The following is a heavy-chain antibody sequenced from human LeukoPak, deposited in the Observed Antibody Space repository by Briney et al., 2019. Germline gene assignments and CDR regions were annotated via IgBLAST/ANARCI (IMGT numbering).Heavy chain of an antibody. CDR3: ARDLGSSGWYSENWFDP. Sequence: PSETLSLTCTVSGGSISSSSYYWGWIRQPPGKGLEWIGSIYYNGSTYYNPSLKSRVTISVDTSKNQFSLKLSSVTAADTAVYYCARDLGSSGWYSENWFDPWGQGTLVTVSS. J-gene: IGHJ5*02. V-gene: IGHV4-39*07. D-gene: IGHD6-19*01. CDR1: GGSISSSSYY. CDR2: IYYNGST.